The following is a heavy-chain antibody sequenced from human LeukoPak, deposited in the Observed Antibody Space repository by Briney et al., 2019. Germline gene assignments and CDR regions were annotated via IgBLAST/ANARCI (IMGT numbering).Heavy chain of an antibody. V-gene: IGHV3-30*02. Sequence: GGSLRLSCAASGFTFSGYGMHWVRQPPGKGLEWVAFIRYDGSNKYYADSVEGRFTISRDNSKNTLFLQMNSLRAEDTAVYYCARDNQLLAAFDIWGQGTMVTVSS. D-gene: IGHD6-6*01. J-gene: IGHJ3*02. CDR3: ARDNQLLAAFDI. CDR1: GFTFSGYG. CDR2: IRYDGSNK.